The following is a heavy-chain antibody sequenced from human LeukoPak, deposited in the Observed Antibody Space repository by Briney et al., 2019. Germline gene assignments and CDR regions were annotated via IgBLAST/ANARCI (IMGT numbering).Heavy chain of an antibody. V-gene: IGHV3-23*01. CDR2: ISGSGGST. Sequence: GGSLRLTCAASGFTFSSYAMSWVRQAPGKGLEWVSAISGSGGSTYYADSVKGRFTISRDNSKNTLYLRMNSLRAEDTAVYYCAKDGTYDYVWGSYLGYWGQGTLVTVSS. J-gene: IGHJ4*02. D-gene: IGHD3-16*02. CDR1: GFTFSSYA. CDR3: AKDGTYDYVWGSYLGY.